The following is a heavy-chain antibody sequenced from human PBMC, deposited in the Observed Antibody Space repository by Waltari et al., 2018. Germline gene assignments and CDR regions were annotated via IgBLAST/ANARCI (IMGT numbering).Heavy chain of an antibody. CDR2: TVPIYGAE. CDR1: GDTANTYG. J-gene: IGHJ4*03. Sequence: QVQLVQSGAEVKKPGSSLRVSCKIIGDTANTYGITWVRQAPGEGLEWMGGTVPIYGAENYAENFQDRVTFTADESTNTAYMELHRLTSDDTAVYYCAREFGGDWLRGYFDSWGQGTPITVSS. CDR3: AREFGGDWLRGYFDS. V-gene: IGHV1-69*13. D-gene: IGHD3-9*01.